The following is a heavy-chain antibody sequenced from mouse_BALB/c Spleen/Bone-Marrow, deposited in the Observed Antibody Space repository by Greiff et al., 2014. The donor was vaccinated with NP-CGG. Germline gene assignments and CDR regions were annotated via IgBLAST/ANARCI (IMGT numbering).Heavy chain of an antibody. J-gene: IGHJ2*01. D-gene: IGHD2-14*01. CDR1: GFNIKDTY. CDR3: CRYRLGTYFDY. V-gene: IGHV14-3*02. CDR2: IDPANVNT. Sequence: VQLQQSGAELVKPGASVKLSCTASGFNIKDTYIHWVKQRPEQGLEWIGRIDPANVNTKYDPKFQGKATITADTSSNTAYLQLSSLTSEDTAVHYFCRYRLGTYFDYWGQGTTLTVSS.